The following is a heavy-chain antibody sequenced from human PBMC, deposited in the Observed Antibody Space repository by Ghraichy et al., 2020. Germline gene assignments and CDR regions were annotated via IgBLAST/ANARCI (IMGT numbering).Heavy chain of an antibody. Sequence: SETLSLTCAVSGGSISSGSYSWSWIRQPPGKGLEWIGYIYHSGNTYYNPSLKSRVTISLDSSKNQFSLKLSSVTAADTAVYYSARAPYDDDGFYDDGFDIWGQGTMFTVSS. V-gene: IGHV4-30-2*01. J-gene: IGHJ3*02. CDR3: ARAPYDDDGFYDDGFDI. D-gene: IGHD3-22*01. CDR2: IYHSGNT. CDR1: GGSISSGSYS.